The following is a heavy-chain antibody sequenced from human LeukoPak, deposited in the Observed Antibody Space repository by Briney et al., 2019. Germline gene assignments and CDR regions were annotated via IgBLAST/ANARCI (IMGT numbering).Heavy chain of an antibody. D-gene: IGHD2-2*01. CDR3: ARGLGYCSSTSCRKPFDY. CDR1: GYTFTSYG. J-gene: IGHJ4*02. V-gene: IGHV1-18*01. Sequence: GASVKVSCKASGYTFTSYGISWVRQAPGQGLEWMGWISVYNGNTNYAQKLQGRVALTTDTSTSTAHMELSSLRSEDTAVYYCARGLGYCSSTSCRKPFDYWGQGTLVTVSS. CDR2: ISVYNGNT.